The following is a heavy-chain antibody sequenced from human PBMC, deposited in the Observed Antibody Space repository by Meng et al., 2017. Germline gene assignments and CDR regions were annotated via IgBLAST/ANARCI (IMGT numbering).Heavy chain of an antibody. D-gene: IGHD4-17*01. CDR1: GFTFGDYA. J-gene: IGHJ4*02. Sequence: SCTASGFTFGDYAMSWVRQAPGKGLEWVGFIRSKAYGGTTEYAASVKGRFTISRDDSKSIAYLQMNSLKTEDTAVYYCTRATHYGDYAYWGQGTLVTVSS. V-gene: IGHV3-49*04. CDR2: IRSKAYGGTT. CDR3: TRATHYGDYAY.